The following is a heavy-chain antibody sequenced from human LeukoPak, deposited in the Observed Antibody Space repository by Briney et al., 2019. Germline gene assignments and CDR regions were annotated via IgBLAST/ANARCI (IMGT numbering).Heavy chain of an antibody. CDR2: IGYDGSNK. CDR1: GFTFSSYG. CDR3: AKEGRDCSSTSCRGRGYYYYMDV. J-gene: IGHJ6*03. Sequence: GGSLRLSCAASGFTFSSYGMHWVRQAPGKGLEWVAVIGYDGSNKYYADSVKGRFTISRDNSKNTLYLQMNSLRAEDTAVYYCAKEGRDCSSTSCRGRGYYYYMDVWGKGTTVTVSS. V-gene: IGHV3-33*06. D-gene: IGHD2-2*01.